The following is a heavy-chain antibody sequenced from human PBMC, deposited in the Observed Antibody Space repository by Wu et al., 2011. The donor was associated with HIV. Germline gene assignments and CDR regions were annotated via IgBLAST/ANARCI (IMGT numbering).Heavy chain of an antibody. J-gene: IGHJ4*02. Sequence: QVQLVQSGSEVKKPGSSVKVSCKASGGAFTNSALSWVRQAPGQGLEWMGRILPVFDTLNYAQKFQGRVTLTADALSNTAFLELSSLNSDDTAVYYCAGSGFPYYIDNWGQGTPITVSP. V-gene: IGHV1-69*15. CDR2: ILPVFDTL. CDR1: GGAFTNSA. D-gene: IGHD3-22*01. CDR3: AGSGFPYYIDN.